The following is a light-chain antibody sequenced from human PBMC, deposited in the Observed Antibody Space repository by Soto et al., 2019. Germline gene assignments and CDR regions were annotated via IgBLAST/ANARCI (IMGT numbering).Light chain of an antibody. CDR3: QQYNNWPLTWT. J-gene: IGKJ1*01. CDR2: DAS. CDR1: HSVSSY. V-gene: IGKV3-11*01. Sequence: EIVLTQSPATLSLSPGERATLSCRASHSVSSYLAWYQQKPGQAPRLLIYDASNRATGIPARFSGSGSGTGFTLTISSLQSEDFAVYYCQQYNNWPLTWTFGQGTKVDIK.